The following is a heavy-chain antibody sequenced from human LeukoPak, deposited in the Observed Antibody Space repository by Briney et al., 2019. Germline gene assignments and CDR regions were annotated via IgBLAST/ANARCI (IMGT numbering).Heavy chain of an antibody. D-gene: IGHD3-22*01. J-gene: IGHJ4*02. V-gene: IGHV4-34*01. CDR1: GGSLSGYY. CDR2: INHSGST. CDR3: ARGGPPYYYDSSGYYYDHYFDY. Sequence: SETLSLTCAVYGGSLSGYYWSWIRQPPGKGLEWIGEINHSGSTNYNPSLKSRVTISVDTPKNQFSLKLSSVTAADTAVYYCARGGPPYYYDSSGYYYDHYFDYWGQGTLVTVSS.